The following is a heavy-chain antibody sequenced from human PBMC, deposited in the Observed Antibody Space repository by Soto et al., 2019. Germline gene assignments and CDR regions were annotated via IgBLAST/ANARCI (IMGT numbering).Heavy chain of an antibody. J-gene: IGHJ4*02. CDR3: ARGPLVATKEIYYFDY. V-gene: IGHV4-34*01. CDR2: INHSGST. CDR1: GGSFSGYY. D-gene: IGHD5-12*01. Sequence: SETLSLTCAVYGGSFSGYYWSWIRQPPGKGLEWIGEINHSGSTNYNPSLKSRVTISVDTSKNQFSLKLSSVTAADTAVYYCARGPLVATKEIYYFDYWGQGTLVTVSS.